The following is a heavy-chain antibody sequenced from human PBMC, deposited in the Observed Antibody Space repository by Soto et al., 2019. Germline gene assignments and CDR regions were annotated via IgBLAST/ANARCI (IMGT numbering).Heavy chain of an antibody. CDR2: ISGSGGST. Sequence: EVQLLESGGGLVQPGGSLRLSCAASGFTFSSYAMSWVRQAPGKGLEWVSAISGSGGSTYYADSVKGRFTISRDNSKNTLYLQMNILRAEDTAVYYCAKDSEQQLSSGYWGQGTLVTVSS. CDR3: AKDSEQQLSSGY. D-gene: IGHD6-13*01. V-gene: IGHV3-23*01. J-gene: IGHJ4*02. CDR1: GFTFSSYA.